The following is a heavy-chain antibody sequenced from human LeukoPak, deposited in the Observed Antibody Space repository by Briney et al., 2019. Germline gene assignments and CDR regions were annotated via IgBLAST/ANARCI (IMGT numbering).Heavy chain of an antibody. CDR1: GGSISSYY. Sequence: SETLSLTCTVSGGSISSYYWSWIRQPPGKGLEWIGYMSYSGSTDYNPSLKSRVTISVDTSKNQFSLKLSSVTAADTAVYYCARVPARRVVTTPTYFDYWGQGTLVTVSS. CDR2: MSYSGST. V-gene: IGHV4-59*01. D-gene: IGHD2-21*02. J-gene: IGHJ4*02. CDR3: ARVPARRVVTTPTYFDY.